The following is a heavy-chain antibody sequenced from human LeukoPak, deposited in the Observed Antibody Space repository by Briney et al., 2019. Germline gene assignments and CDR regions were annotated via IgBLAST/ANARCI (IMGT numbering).Heavy chain of an antibody. V-gene: IGHV4-59*01. Sequence: SETLSLTCTVSGGSISSYYWSWIRHPPAKGLEWVGYIYYSASTNYNPSLKSRVTISGDTSKNQFSLRLSSVTAADTAVYYCASAPVHYYCYYMDVWGKGTTVTISS. CDR2: IYYSAST. CDR3: ASAPVHYYCYYMDV. CDR1: GGSISSYY. J-gene: IGHJ6*03.